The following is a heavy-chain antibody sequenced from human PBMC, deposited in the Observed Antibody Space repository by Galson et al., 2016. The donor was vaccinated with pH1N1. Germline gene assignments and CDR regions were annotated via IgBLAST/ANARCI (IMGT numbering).Heavy chain of an antibody. CDR2: IYYSGTT. D-gene: IGHD3-10*01. V-gene: IGHV4-30-4*08. Sequence: LTCPVSNGSISSDDYYWTWIRQPPGKGLEWIGYIYYSGTTYYNPALKSRVTISIDTSKNQFSLKLNSVTAADTAIYFCARVGITIVRGAIDYWGQGTLVTVSS. CDR1: NGSISSDDYY. J-gene: IGHJ4*02. CDR3: ARVGITIVRGAIDY.